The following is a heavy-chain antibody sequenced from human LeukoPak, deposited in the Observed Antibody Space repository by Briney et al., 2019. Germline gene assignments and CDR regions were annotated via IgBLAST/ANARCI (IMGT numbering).Heavy chain of an antibody. V-gene: IGHV1-18*01. CDR1: GYTLTSYD. CDR3: ARGLRDSSGFGDAFNI. D-gene: IGHD3-22*01. Sequence: GASVKVSCKASGYTLTSYDISWVRQAPGQGLQWVGWISSYNGNTNSAQKFQGRVTMTTDTSTNTAYMELGRLRSDDTAVYYCARGLRDSSGFGDAFNIWGQGTMVTVSS. CDR2: ISSYNGNT. J-gene: IGHJ3*02.